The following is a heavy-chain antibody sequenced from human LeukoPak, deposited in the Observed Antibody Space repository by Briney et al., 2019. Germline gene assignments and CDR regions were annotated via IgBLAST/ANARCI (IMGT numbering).Heavy chain of an antibody. Sequence: PETLSLTCTVSGGSISSNKYYWGWIRQPPGKGLEWIGSIYYSGSTYYNPTLKSRVTIFVDMSKNQFSLKLSSVTAADTAVYYCATPYSGGYQGLDIWGQGTMVTVSS. V-gene: IGHV4-39*01. CDR2: IYYSGST. CDR1: GGSISSNKYY. CDR3: ATPYSGGYQGLDI. D-gene: IGHD1-26*01. J-gene: IGHJ3*02.